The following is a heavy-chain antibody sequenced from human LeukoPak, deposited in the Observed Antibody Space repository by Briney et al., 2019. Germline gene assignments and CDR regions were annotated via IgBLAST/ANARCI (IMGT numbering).Heavy chain of an antibody. CDR1: GFSFSDYA. CDR3: ATPLTSKWSSSWYSGHFDY. V-gene: IGHV3-30*04. Sequence: TGGSLRLSCVASGFSFSDYAMHWARQAPGKGLEWVAVISADGRDKYYIDSVRGRFTISRDNSKTTVFLQMNSLEVEDTAVYYCATPLTSKWSSSWYSGHFDYWGQGALVTVPS. D-gene: IGHD6-13*01. CDR2: ISADGRDK. J-gene: IGHJ4*02.